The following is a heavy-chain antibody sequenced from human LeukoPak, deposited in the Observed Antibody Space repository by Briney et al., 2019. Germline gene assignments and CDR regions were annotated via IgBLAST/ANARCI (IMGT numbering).Heavy chain of an antibody. V-gene: IGHV4-38-2*02. CDR3: ARVLVAYCGGDCYSGWFDP. CDR1: GYSISSGYY. Sequence: SETLSLTCTVSGYSISSGYYWGWIRQPPGKGLEWIGSIYHSGSTYYNPSLKSRVTISVDTSKNQFSLKLSSVTAADTAVYYCARVLVAYCGGDCYSGWFDPWGQGTLVTVSS. CDR2: IYHSGST. D-gene: IGHD2-21*02. J-gene: IGHJ5*02.